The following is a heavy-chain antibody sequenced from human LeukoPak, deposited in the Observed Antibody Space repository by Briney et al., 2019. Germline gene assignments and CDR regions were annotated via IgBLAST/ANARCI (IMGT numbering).Heavy chain of an antibody. D-gene: IGHD1-14*01. CDR2: LYSDGNI. J-gene: IGHJ4*02. CDR1: GFTVITND. Sequence: PGGSLRLFCAASGFTVITNDTTWVRQAPGKGLEWVSVLYSDGNIKYADSVQGRFTISRDNSKNTLYLEMNSLSPDDTAVYYCARGVEPLAANTLAYWGQGTLVTVSS. V-gene: IGHV3-53*01. CDR3: ARGVEPLAANTLAY.